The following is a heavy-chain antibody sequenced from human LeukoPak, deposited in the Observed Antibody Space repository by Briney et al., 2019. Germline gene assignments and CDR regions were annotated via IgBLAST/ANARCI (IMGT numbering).Heavy chain of an antibody. CDR3: ARSYSSSWSYHYYYYMDV. V-gene: IGHV4-59*01. CDR1: GGSISSYY. CDR2: IYYSGST. J-gene: IGHJ6*03. D-gene: IGHD6-13*01. Sequence: PSETLSLTCTVSGGSISSYYWSWIRQPPGKGLEWIGYIYYSGSTNYNPSLKSRVTISVDTSKNQFSLKLSSVTAADTAVYYCARSYSSSWSYHYYYYMDVWGKGTTVTVSS.